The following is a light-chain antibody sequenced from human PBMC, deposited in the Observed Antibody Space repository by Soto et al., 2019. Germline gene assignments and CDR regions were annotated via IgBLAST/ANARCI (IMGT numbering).Light chain of an antibody. V-gene: IGKV1-5*01. CDR1: QSVSRR. CDR2: DAS. J-gene: IGKJ2*01. Sequence: DIQMTQSPSTLSASVGDRITITCRASQSVSRRLAWFQQKPGKAPKLLIYDASSLESGVPSRFSGRGSGTEFTLTISSLQPDDCATYYCHTYNSYSLHTFGQGTKV. CDR3: HTYNSYSLHT.